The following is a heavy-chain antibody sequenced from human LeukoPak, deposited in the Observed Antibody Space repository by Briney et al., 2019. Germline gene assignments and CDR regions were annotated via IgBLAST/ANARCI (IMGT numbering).Heavy chain of an antibody. CDR1: GYTFTSYY. V-gene: IGHV1-46*01. CDR2: INPGGGST. Sequence: GASVKVSCKASGYTFTSYYMHWVRQAPGQGLEWMGIINPGGGSTSYAQKFQGRVTMTRDTSTSTVYMELSSLRSEDAAVYCCARDGAKGFDPWGQGTLVTVSS. J-gene: IGHJ5*02. CDR3: ARDGAKGFDP.